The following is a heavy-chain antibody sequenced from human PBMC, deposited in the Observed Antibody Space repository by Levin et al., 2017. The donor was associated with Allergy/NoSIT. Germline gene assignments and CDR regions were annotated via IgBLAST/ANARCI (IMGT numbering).Heavy chain of an antibody. V-gene: IGHV3-30-3*01. CDR2: ISYDGSNK. Sequence: SCAASGFTFSSYAMHWVRQAPGKGLEWVAVISYDGSNKYYADSVKGRFTISRDNSKNTLYLQMNSLRAEDTAVYYCARAFGELFSWFDPWGQGTLVTVSS. CDR1: GFTFSSYA. J-gene: IGHJ5*02. CDR3: ARAFGELFSWFDP. D-gene: IGHD3-10*01.